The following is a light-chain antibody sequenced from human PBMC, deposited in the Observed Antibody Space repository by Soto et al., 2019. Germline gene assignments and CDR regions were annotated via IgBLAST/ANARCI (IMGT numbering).Light chain of an antibody. CDR1: QDITNY. V-gene: IGKV1-33*01. CDR3: QQYDDLPIT. J-gene: IGKJ5*01. Sequence: DIQMTQSPSSLSASVGDRVTITCQASQDITNYLNWYQQKPGKPPKLLINAAYNLETGVPSRFSGSGSGTHFSFTINSLQPEDFATYYCQQYDDLPITFGLGTRLDIK. CDR2: AAY.